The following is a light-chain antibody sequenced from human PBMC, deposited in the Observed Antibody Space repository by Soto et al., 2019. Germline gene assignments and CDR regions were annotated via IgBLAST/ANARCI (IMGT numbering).Light chain of an antibody. CDR3: QDYDTYSGT. CDR2: DAS. CDR1: QSISTW. J-gene: IGKJ1*01. Sequence: DIQMTQSPSTLSASVGDRVTITCRASQSISTWLAWYQQKPGKAPKLLIYDASTLESGVPSRFSGSGSGTEFIFTITSLQPDDFATYYCQDYDTYSGTFGQGTKVDIK. V-gene: IGKV1-5*01.